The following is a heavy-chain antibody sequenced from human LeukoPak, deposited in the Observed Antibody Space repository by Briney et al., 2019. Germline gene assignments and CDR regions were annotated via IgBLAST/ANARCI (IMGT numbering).Heavy chain of an antibody. CDR2: ISSSGSSM. V-gene: IGHV3-48*03. Sequence: PGGSLRPSCAASGFTFSSYAMHWVRQAPGKGLEWVSYISSSGSSMYYADSVKGRFTISRDNAKNSLYLQMNSLRAEDTAVYYCARDKARQSSSMVINWGQGTLVTVSS. CDR1: GFTFSSYA. D-gene: IGHD3-22*01. J-gene: IGHJ4*02. CDR3: ARDKARQSSSMVIN.